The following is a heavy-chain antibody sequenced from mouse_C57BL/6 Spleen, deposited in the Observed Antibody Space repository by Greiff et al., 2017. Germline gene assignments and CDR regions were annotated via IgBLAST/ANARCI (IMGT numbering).Heavy chain of an antibody. V-gene: IGHV1-82*01. CDR3: AGDPYSNLFAY. CDR2: IYPGDGAA. D-gene: IGHD2-5*01. Sequence: QVQLQQSGPELVKPGASVTISCKASGYAFSSSWMNWVKQRPGKGLEWIGRIYPGDGAANYNGKFKGKATLTADKSSSTAYMQLSSLTSEDSAVYFCAGDPYSNLFAYWGQGTLVTVSA. J-gene: IGHJ3*01. CDR1: GYAFSSSW.